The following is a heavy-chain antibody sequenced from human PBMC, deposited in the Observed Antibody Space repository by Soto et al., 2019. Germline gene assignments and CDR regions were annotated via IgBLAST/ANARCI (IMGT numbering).Heavy chain of an antibody. CDR1: GGSISSGGYY. CDR3: ARDDYGGGDYYYYGMDV. J-gene: IGHJ6*02. Sequence: PSETLSLTCTVSGGSISSGGYYWSWIRQHPGKGLEWIGYIYYSGSTYYNPSLKSRVTISVDTSKNQFSLKLSSVTAADTAVYYCARDDYGGGDYYYYGMDVWGQGTTVTVSS. V-gene: IGHV4-31*03. CDR2: IYYSGST. D-gene: IGHD4-17*01.